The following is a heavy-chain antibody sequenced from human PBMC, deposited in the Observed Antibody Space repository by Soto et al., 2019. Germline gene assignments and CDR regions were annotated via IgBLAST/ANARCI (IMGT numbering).Heavy chain of an antibody. J-gene: IGHJ4*02. V-gene: IGHV3-21*01. CDR2: VSFDSNYI. Sequence: PGGSLRLSCAASGFTFSSYSMNWVRQAPGKGLEWVSLVSFDSNYIYYADSVKGRFTISRDNAKNSVYLQMNSLRAEDTAVYYCARERGWQLYFDYWGQGARVTVSS. D-gene: IGHD6-13*01. CDR3: ARERGWQLYFDY. CDR1: GFTFSSYS.